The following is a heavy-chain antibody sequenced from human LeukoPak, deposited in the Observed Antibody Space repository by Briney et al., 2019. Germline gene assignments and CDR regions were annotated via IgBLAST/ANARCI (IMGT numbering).Heavy chain of an antibody. CDR3: ARSRSGYYEDY. D-gene: IGHD3-22*01. Sequence: GGSLRLSCAASGFTFTTYWMSWVRQAPGKGLEWVANIKQDGTEKYYVDSVKGRFTISRDNAKNSLSLQVNSLSAEDTAVYYCARSRSGYYEDYWGQGTLVTVSS. CDR2: IKQDGTEK. V-gene: IGHV3-7*01. J-gene: IGHJ4*02. CDR1: GFTFTTYW.